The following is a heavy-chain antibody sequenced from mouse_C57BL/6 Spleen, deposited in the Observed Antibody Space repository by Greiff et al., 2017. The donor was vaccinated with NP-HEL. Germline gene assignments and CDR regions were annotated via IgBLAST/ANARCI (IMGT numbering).Heavy chain of an antibody. CDR2: IYPGSGNT. CDR3: ARGTGGDFDY. D-gene: IGHD4-1*01. Sequence: VKLQESGAELVRPGASVKLSCKASGYTFTDYYINWVKQRPGQGLEWIARIYPGSGNTYYNEKFKGKATLTAEKSSSTAYMQLSSLTSEDSAVYFCARGTGGDFDYWGQGTTLTVSS. V-gene: IGHV1-76*01. J-gene: IGHJ2*01. CDR1: GYTFTDYY.